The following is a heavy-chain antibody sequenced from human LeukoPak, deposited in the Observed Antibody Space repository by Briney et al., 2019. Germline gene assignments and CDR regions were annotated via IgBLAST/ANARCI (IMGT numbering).Heavy chain of an antibody. CDR3: ARDSASSSSRRYYYYMDV. CDR1: GFTFSSYW. CDR2: IKQDGSEK. J-gene: IGHJ6*03. D-gene: IGHD6-6*01. Sequence: GGSLRLSCAASGFTFSSYWMSWVRQAPGRGLEWVANIKQDGSEKYYVDSVKGRFTISRDNAKNSLYLQMNSLRAEDTAVYYCARDSASSSSRRYYYYMDVWGKGTTVTVSS. V-gene: IGHV3-7*03.